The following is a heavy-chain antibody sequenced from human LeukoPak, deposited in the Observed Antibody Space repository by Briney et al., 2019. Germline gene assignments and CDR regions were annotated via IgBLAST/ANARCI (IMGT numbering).Heavy chain of an antibody. CDR3: STSAGY. D-gene: IGHD1-14*01. J-gene: IGHJ4*02. V-gene: IGHV3-74*01. CDR1: GFTFSNNW. CDR2: INTDGSST. Sequence: GGSLRLSCVASGFTFSNNWMHWVRQAPGKGLVWVSRINTDGSSTTYADSVKGRFTISRDNAKNTLYLQMNSLRAEDTAVYYCSTSAGYWGQRTLVTVSS.